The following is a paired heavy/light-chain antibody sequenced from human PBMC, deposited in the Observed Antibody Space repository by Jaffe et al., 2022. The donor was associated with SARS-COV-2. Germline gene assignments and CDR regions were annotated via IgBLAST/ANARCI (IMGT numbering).Light chain of an antibody. V-gene: IGLV1-47*01. CDR3: AAWDDSLSGTL. Sequence: QSVLTQPPSASGTPGQRVTISCSGSSSNIGTNYIYWYRQLPGTAPKLLIYRNDQRPSGVPDRFSGSKSGTSASLAISGLRSEDEADYYCAAWDDSLSGTLFGGGTKLTVL. CDR1: SSNIGTNY. J-gene: IGLJ2*01. CDR2: RND.
Heavy chain of an antibody. CDR3: ARDPYGDYTVDY. V-gene: IGHV3-33*01. Sequence: QVQLVESGGGEVQPGTSLRLSCAVSGFTFSNYGMHWVRQAPGKGLEWVAVIWYDGRYKYYADSVKGRFTISRDNSKNTLFLQMNSLRVDDTAVYHCARDPYGDYTVDYWGQGTLVTVSS. CDR2: IWYDGRYK. CDR1: GFTFSNYG. D-gene: IGHD4-17*01. J-gene: IGHJ4*02.